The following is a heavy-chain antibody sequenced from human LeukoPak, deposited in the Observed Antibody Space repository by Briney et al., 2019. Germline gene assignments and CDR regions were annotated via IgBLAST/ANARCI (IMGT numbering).Heavy chain of an antibody. D-gene: IGHD1-26*01. CDR3: ARDIVGARGDDAFDI. Sequence: PGGSLRLSCAASGLTFSSYSMNWVRQAPGKGLEWVSYISSSSSTIYYADSVKGRFTISRDNAKNSLYLQMNSLRAEDTAVYYCARDIVGARGDDAFDIWGQGTMVTVSS. J-gene: IGHJ3*02. CDR1: GLTFSSYS. CDR2: ISSSSSTI. V-gene: IGHV3-48*01.